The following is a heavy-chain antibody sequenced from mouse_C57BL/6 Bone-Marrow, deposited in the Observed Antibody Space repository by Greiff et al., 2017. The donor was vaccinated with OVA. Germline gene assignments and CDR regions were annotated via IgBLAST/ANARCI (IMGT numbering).Heavy chain of an antibody. D-gene: IGHD2-3*01. CDR1: GFTFSDYY. CDR2: ISNGGGST. J-gene: IGHJ3*01. Sequence: EVQGVESGGGLVQPGGSLKLSCAASGFTFSDYYMYWVRQTPEKRLEWVAYISNGGGSTYYPDTVKGRFTISRDNAKNTLYLQMSRLKSEDTAMYYCARHRNDGYPAWFAYWGQGTLVTVSA. V-gene: IGHV5-12*01. CDR3: ARHRNDGYPAWFAY.